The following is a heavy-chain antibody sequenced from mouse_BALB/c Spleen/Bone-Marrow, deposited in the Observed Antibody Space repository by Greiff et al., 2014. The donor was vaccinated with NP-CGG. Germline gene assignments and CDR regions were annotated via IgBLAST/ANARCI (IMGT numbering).Heavy chain of an antibody. CDR1: GYAFSSYW. J-gene: IGHJ2*01. CDR3: ATARSWADY. D-gene: IGHD4-1*01. CDR2: IYPGDGDT. V-gene: IGHV1-80*01. Sequence: QVQLQQSGAELVRPGSSVKISCKASGYAFSSYWMHWVKQRPGQGLEWIGQIYPGDGDTNYNGKFKGKATLTADNSSSTAYMQLSSLTSEDSAVYCCATARSWADYWGQGTTLTVSS.